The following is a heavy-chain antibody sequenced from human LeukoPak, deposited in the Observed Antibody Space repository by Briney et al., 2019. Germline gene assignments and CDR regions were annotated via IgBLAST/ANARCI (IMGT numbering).Heavy chain of an antibody. CDR2: INPNSGGT. V-gene: IGHV1-2*02. CDR1: GYTFTGYY. CDR3: ARVKLEPPYNWFDP. Sequence: ASAKVSCKASGYTFTGYYMHWVRQAPGQGLEWMGWINPNSGGTNYAQKFQGRVTMTRDTSISTAYMELSRLRSDDTAVYYCARVKLEPPYNWFDPWGQGTLVTVSS. J-gene: IGHJ5*02. D-gene: IGHD1-1*01.